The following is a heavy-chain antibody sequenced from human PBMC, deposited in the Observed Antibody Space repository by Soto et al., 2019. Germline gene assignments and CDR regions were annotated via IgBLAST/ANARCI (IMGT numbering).Heavy chain of an antibody. V-gene: IGHV4-4*02. CDR1: GGSISSANW. J-gene: IGHJ6*02. CDR3: ARLSFSYGVDV. CDR2: IYHGGST. Sequence: SETLSLTCAVSGGSISSANWWTWVRQPPGKGLEWIGEIYHGGSTSYNPSLKSRVTLSLNKFKNHFSLNLTSVTAADTAVYYCARLSFSYGVDVWGQGTTVTVSS.